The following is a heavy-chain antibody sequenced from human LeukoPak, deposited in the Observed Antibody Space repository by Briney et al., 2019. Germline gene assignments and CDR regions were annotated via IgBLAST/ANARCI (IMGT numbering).Heavy chain of an antibody. J-gene: IGHJ4*02. V-gene: IGHV1-2*02. CDR2: INPNSGGT. D-gene: IGHD2-8*01. CDR1: GYTFTGYY. CDR3: AKDARGYCSKGACYSIDY. Sequence: ASVKVSCKASGYTFTGYYMHWVRQAPGQGLEWMGWINPNSGGTNYAQKFQGRVTMTTDTSTSTAYMELRSLRSDDTAVYYCAKDARGYCSKGACYSIDYWGQGTLVTVSS.